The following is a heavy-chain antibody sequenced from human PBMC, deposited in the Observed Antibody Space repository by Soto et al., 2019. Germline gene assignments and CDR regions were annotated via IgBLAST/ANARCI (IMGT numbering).Heavy chain of an antibody. CDR2: IYYSGST. J-gene: IGHJ6*02. V-gene: IGHV4-39*07. CDR1: GGSINSSSYF. D-gene: IGHD2-2*01. CDR3: ARGTKPDHDLNYASYYYYGMDV. Sequence: PSETLSLTCSVSGGSINSSSYFWGWVRQPPGKGLEWIGSIYYSGSTYYNPSLRSRVTISVDTSKNQFSLKLSSVTAADTAVYYCARGTKPDHDLNYASYYYYGMDVWGHGTTVTVSS.